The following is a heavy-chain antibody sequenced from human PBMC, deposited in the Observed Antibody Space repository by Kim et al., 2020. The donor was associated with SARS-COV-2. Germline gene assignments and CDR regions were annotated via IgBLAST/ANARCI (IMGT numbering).Heavy chain of an antibody. CDR3: AKDSSAWGDAFDI. V-gene: IGHV3-53*01. D-gene: IGHD6-19*01. Sequence: YYADSVKGRFTISRDHSKNTLYLQMSSLSVDDTAVYYCAKDSSAWGDAFDIWGQGTGVTVSS. J-gene: IGHJ3*02.